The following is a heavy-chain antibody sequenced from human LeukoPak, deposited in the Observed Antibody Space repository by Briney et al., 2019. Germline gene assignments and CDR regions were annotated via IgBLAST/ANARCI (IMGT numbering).Heavy chain of an antibody. CDR1: GFTFSDYY. D-gene: IGHD6-13*01. CDR3: ARDIAAAGNYFDY. Sequence: GGSLRLSCAASGFTFSDYYMSWIRQAPVKGLEWVSYISSSGSTIYYADSVKGRFTISRDNAKNSLYLQMNSPRAEDTAVYYCARDIAAAGNYFDYWGQGTLVTVSS. J-gene: IGHJ4*02. V-gene: IGHV3-11*01. CDR2: ISSSGSTI.